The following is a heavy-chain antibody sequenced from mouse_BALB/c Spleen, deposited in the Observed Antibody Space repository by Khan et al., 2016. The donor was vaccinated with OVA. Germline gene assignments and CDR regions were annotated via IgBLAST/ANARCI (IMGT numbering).Heavy chain of an antibody. J-gene: IGHJ3*01. D-gene: IGHD2-1*01. Sequence: QVRLQQSGAELVKPGASVKLSCKTSGYTFTNYWIQWVKQRPGQGLGWIGQIFPGTGTTYSNENFKAKATLTVDTSSSTAYMHLSSLTSEDSAVYFCARGYFGNYEFAYWDQGALVTVSA. CDR1: GYTFTNYW. V-gene: IGHV1S132*01. CDR3: ARGYFGNYEFAY. CDR2: IFPGTGTT.